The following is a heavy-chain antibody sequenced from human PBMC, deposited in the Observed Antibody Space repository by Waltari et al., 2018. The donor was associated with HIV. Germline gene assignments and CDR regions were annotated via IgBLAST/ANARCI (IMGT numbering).Heavy chain of an antibody. J-gene: IGHJ4*02. V-gene: IGHV3-48*01. CDR3: ANMGGYYYDSSGYYYDFDY. CDR1: GFTFSSYS. Sequence: EVQLVESGGGLVQPGGSLRLSCAASGFTFSSYSMNWVRQAPGKGLEWVSYISRSSMTIYYADSVKGRFTISRDNAKNSLYLQMNSLRAEDTAVYYCANMGGYYYDSSGYYYDFDYWGQGTLVTVSS. D-gene: IGHD3-22*01. CDR2: ISRSSMTI.